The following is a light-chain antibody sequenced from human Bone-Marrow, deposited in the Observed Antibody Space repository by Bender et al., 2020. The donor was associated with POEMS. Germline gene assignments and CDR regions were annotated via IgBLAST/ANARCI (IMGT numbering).Light chain of an antibody. J-gene: IGLJ3*02. Sequence: SYVLTQPPSVSVAPGQTAKITCGGDNIGGKSVHWYLQRPGQAPDLVVYEDSERPSGIPERFSGSSSGTTVTLTISGAQVEDEADYYCYSAADNNPLWVFGGGTKLTVL. CDR3: YSAADNNPLWV. CDR2: EDS. CDR1: NIGGKS. V-gene: IGLV3-21*02.